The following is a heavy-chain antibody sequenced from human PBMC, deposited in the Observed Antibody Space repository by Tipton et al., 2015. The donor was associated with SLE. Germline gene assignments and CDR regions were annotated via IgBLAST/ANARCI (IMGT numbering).Heavy chain of an antibody. J-gene: IGHJ4*02. CDR1: GFTFSNYW. V-gene: IGHV3-7*01. Sequence: SLRLSCVASGFTFSNYWMSWVRQAPGKGLEWMANIKQDGSAKNYVDSVKGRFTISRDNAENSLYLQINSLRAEDTAVYYCARATVTTASCFDYWAREPWSPSPQ. CDR2: IKQDGSAK. D-gene: IGHD4-17*01. CDR3: ARATVTTASCFDY.